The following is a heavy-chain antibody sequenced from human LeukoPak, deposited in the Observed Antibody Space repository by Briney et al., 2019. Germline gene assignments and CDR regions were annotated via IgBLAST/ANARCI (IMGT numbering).Heavy chain of an antibody. Sequence: GGSLRLSCAVSGFTFSNYAMNWVRQAPGKGLEWVSVISGGGGCTYYADSVKGRFTISRDNSKNTLYLQINSLRAEDTAIYYCAKLEGTIGTTGFNYWGQGTLVTVSP. D-gene: IGHD1-1*01. CDR3: AKLEGTIGTTGFNY. V-gene: IGHV3-23*01. J-gene: IGHJ4*02. CDR2: ISGGGGCT. CDR1: GFTFSNYA.